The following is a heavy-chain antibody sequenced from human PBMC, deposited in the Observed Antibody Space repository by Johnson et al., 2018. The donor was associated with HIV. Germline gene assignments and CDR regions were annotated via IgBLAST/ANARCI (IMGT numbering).Heavy chain of an antibody. J-gene: IGHJ3*02. CDR3: AKGGPLFVDAFDI. CDR1: GFTFSSYA. D-gene: IGHD3-3*01. Sequence: MQLVESGGGVVQPGRSLRLSCAASGFTFSSYAMHWVRQAPAKGLEWVAVISYDGSDKYYAASVKGRFTISRDSSKNTLYLQMNSLRAEDSALYYCAKGGPLFVDAFDIWGLGTMVTVSS. CDR2: ISYDGSDK. V-gene: IGHV3-30*04.